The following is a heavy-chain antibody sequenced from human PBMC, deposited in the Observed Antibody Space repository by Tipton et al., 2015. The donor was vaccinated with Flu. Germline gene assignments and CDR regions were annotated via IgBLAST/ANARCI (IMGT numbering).Heavy chain of an antibody. Sequence: TLSLTCTVSGGSISSSSYYWTWIRQPAGKGLEWIGQIYTSGSTKYNPSLKSRVTMSLDTSKNQFSLKMSSVTAADTAVYFCVRNWYFYDTTAYFALEYLDSWGPGTLVTVSS. CDR1: GGSISSSSYY. CDR3: VRNWYFYDTTAYFALEYLDS. CDR2: IYTSGST. V-gene: IGHV4-61*09. J-gene: IGHJ4*02. D-gene: IGHD3-22*01.